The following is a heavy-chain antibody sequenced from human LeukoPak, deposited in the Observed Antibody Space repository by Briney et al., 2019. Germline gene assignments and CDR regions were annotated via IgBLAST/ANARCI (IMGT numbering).Heavy chain of an antibody. D-gene: IGHD1-26*01. CDR1: GFTFSSYE. V-gene: IGHV3-48*03. J-gene: IGHJ3*02. CDR3: ARDFGSYYGSAFDI. CDR2: ISSSGSTI. Sequence: PGGSLRLTCAASGFTFSSYEMNWVRQAPGKGLEWVSYISSSGSTIYYADSVKGRFTISRDNAKNSLYLQMNSLRAEDTAVYYCARDFGSYYGSAFDIWGQGTMVTASS.